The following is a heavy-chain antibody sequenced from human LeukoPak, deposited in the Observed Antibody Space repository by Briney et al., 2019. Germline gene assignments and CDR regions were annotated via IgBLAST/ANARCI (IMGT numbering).Heavy chain of an antibody. J-gene: IGHJ4*02. CDR2: LWSDERIK. CDR1: GFSFSDSG. V-gene: IGHV3-33*08. Sequence: GGSLTLSCQASGFSFSDSGMHWVRQAPGKGLERVAVLWSDERIKYYADPVKGRFTISRDNSKKTVWLQMDSLTVEDTALYYCATEGPDGTYSYFHHWGQGTLVIVSS. D-gene: IGHD1-26*01. CDR3: ATEGPDGTYSYFHH.